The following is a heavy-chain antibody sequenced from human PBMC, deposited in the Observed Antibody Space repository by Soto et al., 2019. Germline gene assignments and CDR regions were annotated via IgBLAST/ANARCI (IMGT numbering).Heavy chain of an antibody. D-gene: IGHD6-19*01. Sequence: QVQLVESGGGVVQPGRSLRLSCAASGFTFSSYGMHWVRQAPGKGLAWVAVIWYDGSNKYYADSVKGRFTISRDNSKNTLYLQMNSLRAEDTAVYYCARDGTLTVAGTYYYYYYMDVWGKGTTVTVSS. CDR1: GFTFSSYG. V-gene: IGHV3-33*01. J-gene: IGHJ6*03. CDR3: ARDGTLTVAGTYYYYYYMDV. CDR2: IWYDGSNK.